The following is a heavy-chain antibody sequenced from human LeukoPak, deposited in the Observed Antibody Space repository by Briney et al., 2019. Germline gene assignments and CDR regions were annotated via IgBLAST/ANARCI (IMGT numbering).Heavy chain of an antibody. CDR1: GFTVSSNY. CDR3: ARGAVYGDYLYYFDY. V-gene: IGHV3-53*01. D-gene: IGHD4-17*01. Sequence: GGSLRLSCAASGFTVSSNYMSWVRQAPGKGLEWVSVIYSGGSTYYADSVKGRFTISRDNSKNTLYLQMNSLRAEDTAVYYCARGAVYGDYLYYFDYWGQGTLVTVSS. J-gene: IGHJ4*02. CDR2: IYSGGST.